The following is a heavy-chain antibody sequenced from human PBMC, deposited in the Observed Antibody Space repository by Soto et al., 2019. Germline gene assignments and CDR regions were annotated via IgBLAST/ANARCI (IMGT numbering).Heavy chain of an antibody. Sequence: ESGGGLLKPGGSLRLSCAASGFTFSNAWMNWVRQAPGKGLEWVGRIKSKTDGGATEYAVPVKGRFTISRDDSKNTLYLQMNSLKIEDTAVYYCTYYHGSGTMYWGQGTLVTVSS. D-gene: IGHD3-10*01. J-gene: IGHJ4*02. V-gene: IGHV3-15*01. CDR3: TYYHGSGTMY. CDR2: IKSKTDGGAT. CDR1: GFTFSNAW.